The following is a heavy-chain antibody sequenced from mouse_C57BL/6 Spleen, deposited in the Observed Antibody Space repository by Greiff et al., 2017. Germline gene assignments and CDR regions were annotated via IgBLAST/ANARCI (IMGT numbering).Heavy chain of an antibody. CDR2: IDPSDSET. CDR1: GYTFTSYW. Sequence: VQLQQPGAELVRPGSSVKLSCKASGYTFTSYWMHWVKQRPIQGLEWIGNIDPSDSETHYNQKFKDKATLTVDKSSSTAYMQLSSLTSEDSAVYYCARYDYDYTFAYWGQGTLVTVSA. V-gene: IGHV1-52*01. D-gene: IGHD2-4*01. CDR3: ARYDYDYTFAY. J-gene: IGHJ3*01.